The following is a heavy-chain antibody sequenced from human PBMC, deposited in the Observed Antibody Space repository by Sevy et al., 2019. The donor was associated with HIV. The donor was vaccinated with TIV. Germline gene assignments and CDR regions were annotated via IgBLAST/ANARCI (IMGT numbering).Heavy chain of an antibody. D-gene: IGHD4-17*01. J-gene: IGHJ4*02. CDR3: SRGRRVYADYGVDY. CDR1: GFTFGEYS. V-gene: IGHV3-49*03. Sequence: GGSLRLSCTASGFTFGEYSMSWFRQAPGKGLEGVSFIRSAVYGGKTEYPASVKGRFTISRDDSKTIAYLQMSSLKTEDTAVYYCSRGRRVYADYGVDYWGQGTLVTVSS. CDR2: IRSAVYGGKT.